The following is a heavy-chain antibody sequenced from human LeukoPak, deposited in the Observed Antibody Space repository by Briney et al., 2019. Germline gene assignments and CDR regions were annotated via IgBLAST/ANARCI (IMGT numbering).Heavy chain of an antibody. D-gene: IGHD3-10*01. Sequence: SETLSLTCTVSGGSISSGDYYWSWIRQPPGKGLGWIGYIYYSGSTYYNPSLKSRVTISVDTSKNQFSLKLSSVTAADTAVYYCARAASLGFGELLDYWGQGTLVTVSS. J-gene: IGHJ4*02. CDR1: GGSISSGDYY. CDR3: ARAASLGFGELLDY. CDR2: IYYSGST. V-gene: IGHV4-30-4*01.